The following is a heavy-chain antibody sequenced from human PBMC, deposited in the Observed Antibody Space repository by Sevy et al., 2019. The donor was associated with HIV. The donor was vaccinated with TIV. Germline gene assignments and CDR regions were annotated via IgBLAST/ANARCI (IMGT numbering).Heavy chain of an antibody. CDR3: ARDPGYCSRGSCYRPLKRVRYGMDV. CDR2: IIPIFGTA. J-gene: IGHJ6*02. CDR1: GGTFSSYA. V-gene: IGHV1-69*13. Sequence: ASVKVSCKASGGTFSSYAISWVRQAPGQGLEWMGGIIPIFGTANYAQKFQGRVTITGDESTSTAYMELSSLRSEDTAVYYCARDPGYCSRGSCYRPLKRVRYGMDVWGQGTTVTVSS. D-gene: IGHD2-15*01.